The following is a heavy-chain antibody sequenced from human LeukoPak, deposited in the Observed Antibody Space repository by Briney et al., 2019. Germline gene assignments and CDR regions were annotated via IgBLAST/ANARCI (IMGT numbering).Heavy chain of an antibody. V-gene: IGHV3-9*01. J-gene: IGHJ4*02. CDR1: GFTFDDYA. D-gene: IGHD2-2*01. CDR3: AKDLEVEGYCSSTSCYPNFDY. CDR2: ISWNSGSI. Sequence: PGGSLRLSCAASGFTFDDYAMHWVRQAPGKGLEWVSGISWNSGSIGYADSVKGRFTISRDNAKNSLYLQMNGLRAEDTAVYYCAKDLEVEGYCSSTSCYPNFDYWGQGTLVTVSS.